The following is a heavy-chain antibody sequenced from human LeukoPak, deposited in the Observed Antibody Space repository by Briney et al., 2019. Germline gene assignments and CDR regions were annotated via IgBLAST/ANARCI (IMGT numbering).Heavy chain of an antibody. CDR3: ARDLADIDDY. CDR1: GFTFSSYS. Sequence: KAGGSLRLSCAASGFTFSSYSMNWVRQAPGKGLEWVSSISSSSSYIYYADSVKGRFTISRDNAKNSLYLQMNSLRAEDTAVYYCARDLADIDDYWGQGTLVTVCS. CDR2: ISSSSSYI. D-gene: IGHD2-15*01. V-gene: IGHV3-21*01. J-gene: IGHJ4*02.